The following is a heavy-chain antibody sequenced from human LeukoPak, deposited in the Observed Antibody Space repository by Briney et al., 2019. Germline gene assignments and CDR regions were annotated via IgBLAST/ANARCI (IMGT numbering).Heavy chain of an antibody. Sequence: QPGGSLRLSCPASGFTFSSYAMSWVRQAPGKGLEWVSAISGIGGSTYYADSVKGRFTISRDNSKNTLYLQMNSLRAEDTAVYYCAKVSGGPRIAAAGKNWFDPWGQGTLVTVSS. CDR3: AKVSGGPRIAAAGKNWFDP. CDR2: ISGIGGST. V-gene: IGHV3-23*01. J-gene: IGHJ5*02. CDR1: GFTFSSYA. D-gene: IGHD6-13*01.